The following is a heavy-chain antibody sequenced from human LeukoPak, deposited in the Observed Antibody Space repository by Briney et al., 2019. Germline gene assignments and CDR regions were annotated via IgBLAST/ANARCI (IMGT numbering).Heavy chain of an antibody. V-gene: IGHV3-21*01. J-gene: IGHJ4*02. D-gene: IGHD3-22*01. CDR2: ISSSSSYI. CDR1: GFTFSSNY. CDR3: ARDNYDSSTPYYFDY. Sequence: PGGSLRLSCAASGFTFSSNYMSWVRQAPGKGLEWVSSISSSSSYIYYADSVKGRFTISRDNAKNSLYLQMNSLRAEDTAVYYCARDNYDSSTPYYFDYWGQGTLVTVSS.